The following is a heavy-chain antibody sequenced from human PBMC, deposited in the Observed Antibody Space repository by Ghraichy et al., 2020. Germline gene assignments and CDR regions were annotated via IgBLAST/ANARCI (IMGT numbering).Heavy chain of an antibody. CDR2: ISGNGGTT. CDR1: GFTFSSYA. CDR3: AKDRGRIVRGLIDS. V-gene: IGHV3-23*01. D-gene: IGHD3-10*02. J-gene: IGHJ4*02. Sequence: GGSLRLSCAASGFTFSSYALTWVRQAPGKGLEWVSGISGNGGTTYYADSVKGRFTISRDNSKNTLYLQMNSLRVEDTAVYSCAKDRGRIVRGLIDSWGQGTLVTVSS.